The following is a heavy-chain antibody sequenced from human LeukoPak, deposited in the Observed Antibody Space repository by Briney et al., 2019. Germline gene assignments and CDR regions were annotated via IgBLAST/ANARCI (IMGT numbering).Heavy chain of an antibody. CDR1: GFTCSSYS. V-gene: IGHV3-21*01. Sequence: KTWGYLRLSCAASGFTCSSYSMSWVRQAPGQGLEWVSSISSSSTYIYYADSVKGRFTISRDNAKNSLYLQMNSLRAEDTAVYYCARAVTAAKYFFDCWGQGTQVTVSS. CDR2: ISSSSTYI. D-gene: IGHD2-15*01. CDR3: ARAVTAAKYFFDC. J-gene: IGHJ4*02.